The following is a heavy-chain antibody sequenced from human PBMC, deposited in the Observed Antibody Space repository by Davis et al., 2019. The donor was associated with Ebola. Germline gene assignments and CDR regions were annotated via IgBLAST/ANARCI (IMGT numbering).Heavy chain of an antibody. CDR3: AKGVLRFLEWLFAT. Sequence: SLKISCAASGFTFDDYAMHWVRQAPGKGLEWVSGISWNSGSIGYADSVKGRFTISRDNAKNSLYLQMNSLRAEDTALYYCAKGVLRFLEWLFATWGQGTLATVSS. J-gene: IGHJ5*02. V-gene: IGHV3-9*01. CDR1: GFTFDDYA. D-gene: IGHD3-3*01. CDR2: ISWNSGSI.